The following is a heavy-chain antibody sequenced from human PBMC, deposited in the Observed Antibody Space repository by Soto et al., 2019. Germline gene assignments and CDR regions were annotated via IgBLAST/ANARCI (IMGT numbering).Heavy chain of an antibody. CDR1: GFNFKKFA. Sequence: GGSLRLSCVASGFNFKKFATSWVRQAPGEGLEWVSGISCCGGSTSYADSVKGRFSIARDDSTNTLSLQMNNLRVEDTAQYYCAKADGEQWLLPHLDKWGQGTLVTVSS. V-gene: IGHV3-23*01. CDR2: ISCCGGST. J-gene: IGHJ4*02. CDR3: AKADGEQWLLPHLDK. D-gene: IGHD6-19*01.